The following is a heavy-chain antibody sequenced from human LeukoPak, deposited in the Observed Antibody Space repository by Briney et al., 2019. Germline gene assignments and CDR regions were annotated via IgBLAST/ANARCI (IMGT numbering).Heavy chain of an antibody. Sequence: ASVKVSCKASGYTFTSYSMHWVRQAPGQGLEWMGIINPSGGSTSYAQNFQGRVTVTRDMSTSTVYMGLSSLRPEDTAVYYCAREFLLSSYAFDIWGQGTMVTVSS. J-gene: IGHJ3*02. V-gene: IGHV1-46*01. CDR3: AREFLLSSYAFDI. CDR2: INPSGGST. CDR1: GYTFTSYS. D-gene: IGHD2-15*01.